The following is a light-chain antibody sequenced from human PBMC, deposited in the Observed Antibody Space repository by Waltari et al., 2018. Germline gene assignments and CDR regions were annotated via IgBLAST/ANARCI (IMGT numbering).Light chain of an antibody. Sequence: DIVMTQSPDSLTVSLGERATINCKSSQSVLYTSNNKNYLAWYQQKPGQPPKLLFSWASNRESGVPGRFTGSGSGTDFTLTISTLQAEDVAVYYCQQYYSTPYTFGQGTKLEIK. CDR2: WAS. CDR1: QSVLYTSNNKNY. J-gene: IGKJ2*01. V-gene: IGKV4-1*01. CDR3: QQYYSTPYT.